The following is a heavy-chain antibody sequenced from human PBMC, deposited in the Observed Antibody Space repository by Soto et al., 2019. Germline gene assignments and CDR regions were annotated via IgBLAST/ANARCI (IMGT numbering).Heavy chain of an antibody. CDR3: ARGDWWLFDY. CDR1: GYTFTSYA. D-gene: IGHD2-8*02. V-gene: IGHV1-3*05. Sequence: QVQLVQSGAEEKKPGASVKVSCKASGYTFTSYAIHWVRQAPGQRLEWMGWINAGNGNTKYSQKFQGRVTITRDTSASAAYMELSSLKSEDTAVYYCARGDWWLFDYWGQGTLVTVSS. J-gene: IGHJ4*02. CDR2: INAGNGNT.